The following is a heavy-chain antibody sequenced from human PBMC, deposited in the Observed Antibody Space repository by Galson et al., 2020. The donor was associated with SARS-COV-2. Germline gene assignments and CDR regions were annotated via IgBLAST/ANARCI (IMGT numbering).Heavy chain of an antibody. D-gene: IGHD1-1*01. J-gene: IGHJ6*02. Sequence: SVKVSCKASGYTFTSYYMHWVRQAPGQGLEWMGIINPSGGSTSYAQKFQGRVTMTRDTSTSTVYMELSSLRSEDTAVYYCARDLTGTTGIEYYYGMDVWGQGTTVTVSS. V-gene: IGHV1-46*01. CDR1: GYTFTSYY. CDR2: INPSGGST. CDR3: ARDLTGTTGIEYYYGMDV.